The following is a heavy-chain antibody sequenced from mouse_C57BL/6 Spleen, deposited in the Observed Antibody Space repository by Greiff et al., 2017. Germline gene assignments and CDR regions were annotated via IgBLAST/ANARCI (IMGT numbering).Heavy chain of an antibody. CDR1: GYAFSSYW. CDR2: IYPGDGDT. J-gene: IGHJ1*03. Sequence: QVQLQQSGAELVKPGASVKISCKASGYAFSSYWMNWVKQRPGKGLEWIGQIYPGDGDTNYNGKFKGKATLTADKSSSTAYMQLSSLTSEDSAVDFCAAPSPSTTVPYWYFDVWGTGTTVTVSS. V-gene: IGHV1-80*01. D-gene: IGHD1-1*01. CDR3: AAPSPSTTVPYWYFDV.